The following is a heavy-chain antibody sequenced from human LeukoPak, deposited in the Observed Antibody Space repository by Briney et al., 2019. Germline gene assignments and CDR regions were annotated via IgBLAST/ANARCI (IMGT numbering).Heavy chain of an antibody. V-gene: IGHV1-69*13. D-gene: IGHD6-19*01. CDR2: IIPIFGTA. J-gene: IGHJ6*03. CDR3: ARAPGRLAPRVYYYYYYMDV. Sequence: ASVKVSCKASGGTFSSYAISWVRQAPGQGLEWMGGIIPIFGTANYAQKFQGRVTITADESTSTAYMELSSLRAEDTAVYYCARAPGRLAPRVYYYYYYMDVWGKGTTVTVSS. CDR1: GGTFSSYA.